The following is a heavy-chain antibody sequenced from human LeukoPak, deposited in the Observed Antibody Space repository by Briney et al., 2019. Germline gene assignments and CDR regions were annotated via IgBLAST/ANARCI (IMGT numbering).Heavy chain of an antibody. CDR3: AKDQYSGYDSGQLGY. Sequence: PGGSLRLSCAASGFTFSSYAMHWVRQAPGKGLEWVAVISYDGSNKYYADSVKGRFTISRDNSKNTLYLQMNSLRAEDTAVYYCAKDQYSGYDSGQLGYWGQGTLVTVSS. CDR1: GFTFSSYA. J-gene: IGHJ4*02. CDR2: ISYDGSNK. V-gene: IGHV3-30-3*01. D-gene: IGHD5-12*01.